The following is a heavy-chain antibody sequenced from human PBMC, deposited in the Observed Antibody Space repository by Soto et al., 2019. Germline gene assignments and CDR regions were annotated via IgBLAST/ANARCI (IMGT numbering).Heavy chain of an antibody. CDR3: VRARGYSSGLRGDWFDP. CDR1: GFSLSTTSGMS. D-gene: IGHD5-18*01. Sequence: GSGPTLVNPTQTLTLTCTFSGFSLSTTSGMSVSWIRQPPGKALEWLALIDGDDDRYYSTSLRTRLTISKDTSKKQVVLTMTNMDPVDTATYYCVRARGYSSGLRGDWFDPWGQGTQVTVSS. J-gene: IGHJ5*02. V-gene: IGHV2-70*01. CDR2: IDGDDDR.